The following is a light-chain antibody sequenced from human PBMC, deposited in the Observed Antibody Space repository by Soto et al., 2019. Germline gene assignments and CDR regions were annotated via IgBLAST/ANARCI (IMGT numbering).Light chain of an antibody. CDR2: EVS. CDR1: SSDVGGYNY. V-gene: IGLV2-14*01. J-gene: IGLJ3*02. CDR3: SSYTSSSTWV. Sequence: QSALTQPASVSGSPGQSITISCTGTSSDVGGYNYVSWYQQHPGKAPKLMIYEVSNRPSGVSNRGSGSKSGNTASLTISGLQAEGEADYYCSSYTSSSTWVFGGGTKVTVL.